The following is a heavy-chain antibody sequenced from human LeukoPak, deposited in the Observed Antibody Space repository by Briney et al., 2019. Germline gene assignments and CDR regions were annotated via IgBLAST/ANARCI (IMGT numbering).Heavy chain of an antibody. Sequence: PGGSLRLSCAASGFTFDDYGTSWVRQAPGKGLEWVSGINWNGGSTGYADSVKGRFTISRDNAKNSLYLQMNSLKTEDTAVYYCTRAFSLGRWLQFLYWGQGTLVAVSS. J-gene: IGHJ4*02. CDR1: GFTFDDYG. D-gene: IGHD5-24*01. CDR2: INWNGGST. V-gene: IGHV3-20*04. CDR3: TRAFSLGRWLQFLY.